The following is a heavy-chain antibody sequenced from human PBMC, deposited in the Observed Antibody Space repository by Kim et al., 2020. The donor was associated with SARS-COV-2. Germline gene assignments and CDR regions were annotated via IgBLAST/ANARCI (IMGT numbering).Heavy chain of an antibody. Sequence: ASVKVSCKASGYTFTAYAMHWARQAPGQRLECIGWINGDNGETRYSQKFQGRVTITRDTSASTAYMELSSLTSDETAVYYCAREVIGSGLLDYWGQGTLVTVSS. V-gene: IGHV1-3*01. J-gene: IGHJ4*02. CDR3: AREVIGSGLLDY. CDR1: GYTFTAYA. CDR2: INGDNGET. D-gene: IGHD1-26*01.